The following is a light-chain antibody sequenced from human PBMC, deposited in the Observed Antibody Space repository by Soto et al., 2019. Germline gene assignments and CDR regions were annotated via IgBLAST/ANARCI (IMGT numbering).Light chain of an antibody. CDR3: CSYAATFSV. Sequence: QSVLTQPRSLSGSPGQSVTISCTGTSSDFGCYKYVSWYPVHPGTAPKLMIYDVSERPSGLPDRFSGSKSGNPASLSISSIQPEAEADYYCCSYAATFSVFGTAPTVTVL. J-gene: IGLJ1*01. V-gene: IGLV2-11*01. CDR1: SSDFGCYKY. CDR2: DVS.